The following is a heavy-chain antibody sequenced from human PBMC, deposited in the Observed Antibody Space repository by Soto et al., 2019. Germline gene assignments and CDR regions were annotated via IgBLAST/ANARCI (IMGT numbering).Heavy chain of an antibody. V-gene: IGHV4-38-2*01. CDR1: GYSISSGYY. Sequence: SETLSLTCAVSGYSISSGYYWGVIRQPPGKGLEWIGSIYHSGSTYYNPSLKSRVTISVDTAKNQFSLRLTSVTATDTAVYYCARAHYDTHFPHDSWGQGTLVTVSS. J-gene: IGHJ5*01. CDR3: ARAHYDTHFPHDS. D-gene: IGHD3-22*01. CDR2: IYHSGST.